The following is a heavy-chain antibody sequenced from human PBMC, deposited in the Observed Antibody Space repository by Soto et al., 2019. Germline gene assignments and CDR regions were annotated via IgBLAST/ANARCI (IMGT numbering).Heavy chain of an antibody. CDR2: ISGHNRNT. V-gene: IGHV1-18*01. CDR1: GYTFSYFG. D-gene: IGHD3-3*01. J-gene: IGHJ4*02. CDR3: ARVRSVTVFGVVIAPFDF. Sequence: QVQVVQSGAEVKKPGASVKVPCQASGYTFSYFGISWVRQAPGQGLEWMGWISGHNRNTNYAQKFQGRVTMTTDASTSTAYMELRSLRSEDTAVYYCARVRSVTVFGVVIAPFDFWGQGTLVMVSS.